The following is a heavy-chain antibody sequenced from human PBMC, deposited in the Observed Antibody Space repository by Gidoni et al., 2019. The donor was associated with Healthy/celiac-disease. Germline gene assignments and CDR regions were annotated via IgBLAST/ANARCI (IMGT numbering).Heavy chain of an antibody. V-gene: IGHV3-30-3*01. D-gene: IGHD3-9*01. Sequence: QVQLVESGGGVVQPGRSLRLPCAASGFPFSSSATHWVRQAPGKGLEWVAVISYDGSNKYYADSVKGRFTISRDNSKNTLYLQMNSLRAEDTAVYYCARDKGDILTGNNWFDPWGQGTLVTVSS. J-gene: IGHJ5*02. CDR2: ISYDGSNK. CDR1: GFPFSSSA. CDR3: ARDKGDILTGNNWFDP.